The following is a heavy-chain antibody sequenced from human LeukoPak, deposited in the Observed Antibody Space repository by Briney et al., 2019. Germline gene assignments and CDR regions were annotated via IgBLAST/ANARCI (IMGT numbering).Heavy chain of an antibody. V-gene: IGHV4-34*01. CDR1: GESFSGFY. D-gene: IGHD1-20*01. J-gene: IGHJ4*02. CDR2: INHSGST. CDR3: ARGRVTGTSPYKY. Sequence: PSDTLSLTCAVYGESFSGFYWSWILHPPGKGLEWIGEINHSGSTNCNPSLKSRVTISVHTSKNQFSLKINSVTAADTAVYYCARGRVTGTSPYKYWGRGTLVTVSS.